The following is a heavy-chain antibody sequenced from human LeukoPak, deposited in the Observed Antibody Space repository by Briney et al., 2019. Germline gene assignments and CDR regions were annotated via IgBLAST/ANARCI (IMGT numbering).Heavy chain of an antibody. CDR2: IYSSGSS. Sequence: PSETLSLTCTVSGGSISSSSYHWGWIRQPPGKWLEWIGTIYSSGSSYYNPSLKSRLTISVDTSRNQFSLKLSSVTASDTAVYYCATRYGSGTYPRYYFDSWGQGTLVTVSS. D-gene: IGHD3-10*01. V-gene: IGHV4-39*01. CDR3: ATRYGSGTYPRYYFDS. J-gene: IGHJ4*02. CDR1: GGSISSSSYH.